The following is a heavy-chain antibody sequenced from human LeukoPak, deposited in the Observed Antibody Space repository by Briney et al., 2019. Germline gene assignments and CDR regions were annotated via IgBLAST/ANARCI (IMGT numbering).Heavy chain of an antibody. CDR3: VKEAYYGWGSSPTFYFDY. CDR1: GFSFSDSV. V-gene: IGHV3-30*04. Sequence: GKSLRLSCVASGFSFSDSVIHWVRQAPGKGLEWVTVISHDVKTTYYADSAKGRFTISRDNSRNTVFLQMNRLRPEDTAVYYCVKEAYYGWGSSPTFYFDYWGQGTRVTVSS. CDR2: ISHDVKTT. J-gene: IGHJ4*02. D-gene: IGHD3-10*01.